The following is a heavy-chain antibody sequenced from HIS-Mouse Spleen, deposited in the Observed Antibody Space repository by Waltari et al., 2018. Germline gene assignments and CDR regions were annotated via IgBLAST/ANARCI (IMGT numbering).Heavy chain of an antibody. CDR2: IYTRGST. V-gene: IGHV4-4*07. CDR3: ARYCSGGSCYGGSFDY. Sequence: QVQLQESGPGLVKPSETLSLTSTVSGGSISSYYWSWIRQPAGKGLEWIGRIYTRGSTNYSPSLKRRVTMSVDTSKNQFSLKLSSVTAADTAVYYCARYCSGGSCYGGSFDYLGQGTLVTVSS. D-gene: IGHD2-15*01. CDR1: GGSISSYY. J-gene: IGHJ4*02.